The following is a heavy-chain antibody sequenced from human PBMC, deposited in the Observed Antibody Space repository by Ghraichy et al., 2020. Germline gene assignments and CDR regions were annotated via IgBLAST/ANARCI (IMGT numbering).Heavy chain of an antibody. V-gene: IGHV3-21*01. D-gene: IGHD3-3*01. CDR2: ISSRDNYI. CDR3: ARPYDFWSGYPYYYYGMDV. Sequence: SCAASGFTFSSYNMNWVRQAPGKGLEWVSSISSRDNYIYYADSVKGRFTISRDNARNSLYLQMNSLRAEDSAVYYCARPYDFWSGYPYYYYGMDVWGQGTTVIVSS. CDR1: GFTFSSYN. J-gene: IGHJ6*02.